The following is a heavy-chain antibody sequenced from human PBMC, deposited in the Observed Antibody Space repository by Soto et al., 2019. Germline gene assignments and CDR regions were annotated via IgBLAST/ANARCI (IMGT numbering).Heavy chain of an antibody. CDR1: GGSISSSGYH. Sequence: QLQLQESGPGLVKPSETLSLTCTVSGGSISSSGYHWDWIRQPPGKGLVWIGSVYYSGNTFYNPSIKSRVTVSVDTSKNQFSLTLTSVTATDTAVYYCARRIDSTDWLDPWGQGTLVTASS. CDR3: ARRIDSTDWLDP. CDR2: VYYSGNT. J-gene: IGHJ5*02. D-gene: IGHD1-26*01. V-gene: IGHV4-39*01.